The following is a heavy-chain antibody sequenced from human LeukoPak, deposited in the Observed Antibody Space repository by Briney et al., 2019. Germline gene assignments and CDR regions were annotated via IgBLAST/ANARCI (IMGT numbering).Heavy chain of an antibody. D-gene: IGHD3-3*01. V-gene: IGHV4-34*01. Sequence: SETLSLTCAVYGGSFSGYYWSWIRQPPGKGLEWIGEINHSGSTNYNPSLKSRVTISVDTSKNQFSLKLSSVTAADTAVYYCARGLLRGTIFGVVIIGIYFDYWGQGTLVTVSS. CDR2: INHSGST. J-gene: IGHJ4*02. CDR1: GGSFSGYY. CDR3: ARGLLRGTIFGVVIIGIYFDY.